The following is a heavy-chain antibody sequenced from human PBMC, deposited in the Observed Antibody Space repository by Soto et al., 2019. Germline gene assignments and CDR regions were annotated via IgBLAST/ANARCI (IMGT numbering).Heavy chain of an antibody. CDR3: GRTEVYYGMDV. V-gene: IGHV1-8*01. Sequence: ASVKVSCKASGYTFTSNDINWVRQATGQGLEWMGWMNPNSGNTGYAQKFQGRVTITRNTSISTAYMELSSLRSEDTAVYYCGRTEVYYGMDVWGQGTTVTVSS. CDR2: MNPNSGNT. CDR1: GYTFTSND. J-gene: IGHJ6*02.